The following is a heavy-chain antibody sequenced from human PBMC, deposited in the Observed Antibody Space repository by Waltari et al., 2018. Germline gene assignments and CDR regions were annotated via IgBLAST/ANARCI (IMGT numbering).Heavy chain of an antibody. CDR1: GFSLSTSGVG. V-gene: IGHV2-5*01. D-gene: IGHD6-19*01. Sequence: QITLKESGPTLVKPTQTLTLTCTFSGFSLSTSGVGVGWIRQPPGKALEWLAIIYWNDDKRYSPSLKSRLTITKDTSKNQVVLTMTNMDPVDTATYYCAHSPFSGWKGNYFDYWGQGTLVTVSS. J-gene: IGHJ4*02. CDR2: IYWNDDK. CDR3: AHSPFSGWKGNYFDY.